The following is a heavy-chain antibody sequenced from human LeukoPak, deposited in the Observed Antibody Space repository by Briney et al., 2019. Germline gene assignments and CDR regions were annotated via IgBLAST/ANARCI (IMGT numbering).Heavy chain of an antibody. CDR3: AKNGEPHYYMDV. V-gene: IGHV3-23*01. D-gene: IGHD1-14*01. CDR1: GFTFSGFV. CDR2: ISGSGGST. J-gene: IGHJ6*03. Sequence: GGSLRLSCAASGFTFSGFVISWVRQAPGKGPQWVADISGSGGSTYYADSVKGRFSVSRDNSKNTLYLQMNSLTAEDTAVYYCAKNGEPHYYMDVWGKGTTVTVSS.